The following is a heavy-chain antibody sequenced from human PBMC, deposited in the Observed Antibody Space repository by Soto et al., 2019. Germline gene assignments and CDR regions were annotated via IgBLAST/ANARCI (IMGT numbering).Heavy chain of an antibody. D-gene: IGHD2-21*02. J-gene: IGHJ4*02. V-gene: IGHV1-69*01. Sequence: QVQLVQSGAEVKKPGSSVKVSCKASGGTFSSYAISWVRQAPGQGLEWMGGIIPIFGTANYAQKFQGRVTITADESTRTAYMELSSLRSEDTAVYYCAILVVTAIRQDPADGSDGYWGQGTLVTVSS. CDR3: AILVVTAIRQDPADGSDGY. CDR2: IIPIFGTA. CDR1: GGTFSSYA.